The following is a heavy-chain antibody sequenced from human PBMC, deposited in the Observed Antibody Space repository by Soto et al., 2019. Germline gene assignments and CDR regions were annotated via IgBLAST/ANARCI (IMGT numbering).Heavy chain of an antibody. CDR2: ISGRGST. V-gene: IGHV3-23*01. CDR1: GFTFSSYA. CDR3: AKEKDYEYVWGSYRYTSDY. D-gene: IGHD3-16*02. J-gene: IGHJ4*02. Sequence: EVQLLQYGGGLVQPGESLRLYCEASGFTFSSYAMSWVRQAPGKGLEWVSGISGRGSTNYADSVKGRFAISRDNSKNPLYLQMNSLRVEDTAVYYCAKEKDYEYVWGSYRYTSDYWGQGTLVTVSS.